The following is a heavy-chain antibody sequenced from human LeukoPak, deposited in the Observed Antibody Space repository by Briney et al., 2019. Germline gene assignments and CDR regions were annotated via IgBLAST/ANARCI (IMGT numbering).Heavy chain of an antibody. CDR2: ISSSSSYI. Sequence: GGSLRLSCAASGFTFSSYWMSWVRQAPGKGLEWVSSISSSSSYIYYADSVKGRFTISRDNAKNSLYLQMNSLRAEDTAVYYCARVEAAGTGVFDYWGQGTLVTVSS. CDR1: GFTFSSYW. CDR3: ARVEAAGTGVFDY. J-gene: IGHJ4*02. V-gene: IGHV3-21*01. D-gene: IGHD6-13*01.